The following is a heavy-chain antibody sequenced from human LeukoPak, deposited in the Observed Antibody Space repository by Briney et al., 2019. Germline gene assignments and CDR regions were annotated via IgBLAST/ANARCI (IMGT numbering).Heavy chain of an antibody. CDR2: KYYSAKWYN. Sequence: SQALSLTCAISGDRVSSNSAAWNWIKQSPSRGLEWLGRKYYSAKWYNDYPVSVKIRVTINPDTSKNQFSLQLNSVTPEDTAVYYSARSNNWGYWYFDLWGRGTLVTVSS. J-gene: IGHJ2*01. D-gene: IGHD1-1*01. CDR1: GDRVSSNSAA. CDR3: ARSNNWGYWYFDL. V-gene: IGHV6-1*01.